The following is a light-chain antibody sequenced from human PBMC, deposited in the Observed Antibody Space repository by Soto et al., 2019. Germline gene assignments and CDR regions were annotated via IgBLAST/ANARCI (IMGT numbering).Light chain of an antibody. CDR2: AAS. J-gene: IGKJ5*01. V-gene: IGKV1-39*01. CDR1: QTISTY. Sequence: DIQMTQSPSSLSASVVDRVTITFRASQTISTYLNWYQQKPGKAPKLLIYAASSLQSGVPSRFSGSGSGTDFTLTISSLQPDDFATYYCQQSYRTLITFGQGTRLEIK. CDR3: QQSYRTLIT.